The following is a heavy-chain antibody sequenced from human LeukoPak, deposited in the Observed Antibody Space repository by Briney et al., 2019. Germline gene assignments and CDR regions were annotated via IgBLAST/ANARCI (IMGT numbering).Heavy chain of an antibody. J-gene: IGHJ4*02. V-gene: IGHV4-4*07. D-gene: IGHD3-10*01. CDR1: GGSISSYY. Sequence: PSETLSLTCTVSGGSISSYYWSWIRQPAGKGLEWIGRIYTSGSTNYNPSLKGRVTMSVDTSKNQFSLKLSSVTAADTAVYYCARGERYDYYGSGSYYDLDYWGQGTLVTVSS. CDR2: IYTSGST. CDR3: ARGERYDYYGSGSYYDLDY.